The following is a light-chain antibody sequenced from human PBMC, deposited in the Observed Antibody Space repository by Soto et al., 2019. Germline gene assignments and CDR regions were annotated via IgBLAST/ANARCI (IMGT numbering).Light chain of an antibody. CDR3: QQYGSSQWT. Sequence: EIVLTQSPGTLSLSPGERATLSCRASQTISSSYLAWYQQKPGQAPRLLIYGASTRATGIPDRFSGSGSGTDFTLTISRLEHQDFEVYYCQQYGSSQWTLGQGTKADIK. CDR1: QTISSSY. CDR2: GAS. V-gene: IGKV3-20*01. J-gene: IGKJ1*01.